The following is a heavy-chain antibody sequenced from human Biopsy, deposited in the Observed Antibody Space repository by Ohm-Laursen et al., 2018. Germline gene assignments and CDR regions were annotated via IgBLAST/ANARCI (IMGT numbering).Heavy chain of an antibody. CDR3: ARDIMNPIGGLVARSDVFDV. CDR2: ISPSSGGT. J-gene: IGHJ3*01. V-gene: IGHV1-2*02. Sequence: GPSVKASCTASGYTFTAFFLHWVRQAPGQGPEWMGWISPSSGGTNYAQKFQGRVTMIWDTSATTGYMELSSLRSDDTAVYYCARDIMNPIGGLVARSDVFDVWGQGTMVTVSS. CDR1: GYTFTAFF. D-gene: IGHD3-16*02.